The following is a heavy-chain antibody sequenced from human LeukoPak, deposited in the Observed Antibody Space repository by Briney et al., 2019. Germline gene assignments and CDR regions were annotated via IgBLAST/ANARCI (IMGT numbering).Heavy chain of an antibody. Sequence: GGSLRLSCAASGFTFSNAWMSWVRQAPGKGLEWVGRIKSKTDGGTTDYAAPVKGRFTISRDDPKNTLYLQMDSLKTEDTAVYYCTTGRYCSGGSCYGDYWGQGTLVTVSS. V-gene: IGHV3-15*01. CDR2: IKSKTDGGTT. D-gene: IGHD2-15*01. CDR1: GFTFSNAW. CDR3: TTGRYCSGGSCYGDY. J-gene: IGHJ4*02.